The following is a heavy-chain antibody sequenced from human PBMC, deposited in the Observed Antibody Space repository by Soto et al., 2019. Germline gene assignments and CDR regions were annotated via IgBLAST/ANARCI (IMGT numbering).Heavy chain of an antibody. V-gene: IGHV1-18*01. CDR3: ARGSGRYYWNDPWDC. CDR1: GYTFTTSG. J-gene: IGHJ4*02. Sequence: QVQLVQSGAEVRKPGASVKVSCKASGYTFTTSGITWFRQAPGQGLEWMGWISTYDGSTRYAQNLQGRGTLSTDTSTSTAYMELRSLRSDDTAAYYCARGSGRYYWNDPWDCWGQGALVTVSS. D-gene: IGHD1-1*01. CDR2: ISTYDGST.